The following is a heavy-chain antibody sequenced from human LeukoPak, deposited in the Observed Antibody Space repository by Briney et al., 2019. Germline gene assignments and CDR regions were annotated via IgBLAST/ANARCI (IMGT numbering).Heavy chain of an antibody. D-gene: IGHD3-3*01. CDR2: TRNKANSYTT. Sequence: GGSLRLSCAASGFTFSDHYMDWVRQAPGKGLVWVGRTRNKANSYTTEYAASVKGRFTISRDDSKNSLYLQMNSLKTEDTAVYYCARGGDFWRHTLDYWGQGTLVTVSS. CDR3: ARGGDFWRHTLDY. CDR1: GFTFSDHY. V-gene: IGHV3-72*01. J-gene: IGHJ4*02.